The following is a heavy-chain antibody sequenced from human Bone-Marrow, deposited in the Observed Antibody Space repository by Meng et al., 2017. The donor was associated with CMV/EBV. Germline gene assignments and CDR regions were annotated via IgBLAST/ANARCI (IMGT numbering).Heavy chain of an antibody. CDR1: GYTFTSYG. V-gene: IGHV1-18*01. J-gene: IGHJ6*02. D-gene: IGHD2-2*01. CDR2: ISAYNGKT. CDR3: AREFGMRYQLLFSYYYYGMDV. Sequence: ASVKVSCKASGYTFTSYGISWVRQAPGQGLEWMGWISAYNGKTNYAQKLQGRVTMTTDTSTSTAYMELRSLRSDDTAVYYCAREFGMRYQLLFSYYYYGMDVWGPGTTVNVSS.